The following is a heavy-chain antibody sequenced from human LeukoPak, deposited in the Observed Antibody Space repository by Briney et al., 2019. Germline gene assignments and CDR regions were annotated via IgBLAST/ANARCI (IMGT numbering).Heavy chain of an antibody. D-gene: IGHD3-10*01. CDR1: GFTFSPYW. V-gene: IGHV3-7*03. J-gene: IGHJ4*02. CDR3: ERLNYYSFDY. Sequence: GGSLRLSCAASGFTFSPYWMSWVRQAPGKGLEWVANIKQGGSEKYYVDSVKGRFTISRDDAKNSLSLQMDSLRAEDTAFYYCERLNYYSFDYWGQGTLVTVSS. CDR2: IKQGGSEK.